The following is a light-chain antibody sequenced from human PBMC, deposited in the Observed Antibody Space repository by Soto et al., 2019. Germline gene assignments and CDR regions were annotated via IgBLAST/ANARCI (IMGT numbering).Light chain of an antibody. Sequence: EIVMTQSPATLSVSPGETATLSCRARQSVSRYLAWYQLRPGQAPRLLMYDASPRATGVPARFSGSGSGTAFTLTISGLQSEAVAVYSCQQCSDWPLFTFGQGTRLEIK. CDR2: DAS. CDR1: QSVSRY. V-gene: IGKV3-15*01. J-gene: IGKJ5*01. CDR3: QQCSDWPLFT.